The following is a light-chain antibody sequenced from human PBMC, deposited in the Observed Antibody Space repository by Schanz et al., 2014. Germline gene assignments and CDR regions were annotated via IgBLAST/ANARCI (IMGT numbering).Light chain of an antibody. CDR2: EVT. CDR1: SSDVGAYDF. J-gene: IGLJ2*01. V-gene: IGLV2-8*01. CDR3: CSYTSSSTLL. Sequence: QSVLTQPSSASGSLGQSVTISCTGTSSDVGAYDFVSWYRQYPGKAPQLLVFEVTKRPSGVPARFSGSKSGNTASLTVSGLQAEDEANYYCCSYTSSSTLLFGGGTKLTVL.